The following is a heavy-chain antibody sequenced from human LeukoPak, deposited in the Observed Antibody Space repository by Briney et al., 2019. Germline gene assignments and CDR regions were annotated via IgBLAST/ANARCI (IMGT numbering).Heavy chain of an antibody. CDR2: TSHDEAQR. CDR3: VTPRRASGLYPFDY. V-gene: IGHV3-30*03. J-gene: IGHJ4*02. CDR1: GFTFKSYS. Sequence: PGGSLRLSCLASGFTFKSYSMHWVRQVPGKRLERVAETSHDEAQRYYSDSVRGRFTISRDNSNNTLYLQMNSLTTDDTAIYYCVTPRRASGLYPFDYWGRGALVAVSS. D-gene: IGHD3-3*01.